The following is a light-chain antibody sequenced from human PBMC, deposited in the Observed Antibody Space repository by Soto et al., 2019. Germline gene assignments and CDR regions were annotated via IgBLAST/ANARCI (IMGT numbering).Light chain of an antibody. CDR1: HSLLHSNGYNY. CDR2: LGS. V-gene: IGKV2-28*01. CDR3: MQALQTLRT. Sequence: DIVMTHSPLSLPVTPGEPASISCRSSHSLLHSNGYNYLDWYLQKPGQSPQLLIYLGSNRASGVPDRFSGSGSGTDFTLKISRVEAEDVGVYYCMQALQTLRTFGPGTKVDIK. J-gene: IGKJ3*01.